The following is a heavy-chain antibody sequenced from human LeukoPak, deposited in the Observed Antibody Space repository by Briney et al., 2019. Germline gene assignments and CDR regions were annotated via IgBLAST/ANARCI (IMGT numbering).Heavy chain of an antibody. Sequence: PGGSLRLSCAASGFTFSSYWMSWVRQAPGKGLEWVAVIWYDGSNKYYADSVKGRFTISRDNSKNTLYLQMNSLRAEDTAVYYCARGPSGPIRRGRNARGFDYWGQGTLVTVSS. J-gene: IGHJ4*02. D-gene: IGHD3-10*01. CDR2: IWYDGSNK. CDR3: ARGPSGPIRRGRNARGFDY. V-gene: IGHV3-33*08. CDR1: GFTFSSYW.